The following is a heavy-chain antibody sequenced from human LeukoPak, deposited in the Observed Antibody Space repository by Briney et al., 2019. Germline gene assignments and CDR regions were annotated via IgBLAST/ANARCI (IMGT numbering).Heavy chain of an antibody. CDR2: ISSSSSYI. Sequence: GGSLRLSCAASGFTFSSYSMNWVRQAPGKGLEWVSSISSSSSYIYYADSVTGRFTISRDNAKNSLYLQMNSLRAEDTAVYYCARLGLSSGWYEGFDYWGQGTLVTVSS. D-gene: IGHD6-19*01. CDR1: GFTFSSYS. V-gene: IGHV3-21*01. J-gene: IGHJ4*02. CDR3: ARLGLSSGWYEGFDY.